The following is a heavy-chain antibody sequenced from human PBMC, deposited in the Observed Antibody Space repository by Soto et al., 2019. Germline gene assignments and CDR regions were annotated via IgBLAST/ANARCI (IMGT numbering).Heavy chain of an antibody. V-gene: IGHV1-18*01. CDR1: GYTFTSYG. CDR2: ISAYNRNT. CDR3: ARVIAAAADFDY. J-gene: IGHJ4*02. D-gene: IGHD6-13*01. Sequence: QVQLVQSGAEVKKPGASVKVSCKASGYTFTSYGLSWVRQAPGQGLEWMGWISAYNRNTNYAQKLQGRVTMTTDTSTSTAWMERRSLVSDDTAVYCCARVIAAAADFDYWCQGTLVTVSS.